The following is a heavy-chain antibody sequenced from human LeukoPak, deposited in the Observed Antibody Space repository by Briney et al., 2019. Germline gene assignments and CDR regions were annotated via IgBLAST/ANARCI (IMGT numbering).Heavy chain of an antibody. CDR3: ARGVYADSSSWLDYYYYYMDV. D-gene: IGHD6-13*01. V-gene: IGHV4-39*01. CDR1: GGSISSSSYY. CDR2: IYYSGGT. Sequence: PSETLSLTCTVSGGSISSSSYYWGWIRQPPGKGLEWIGSIYYSGGTYYNPSLRSRVTISVDTSKNQFSLKLSSVTAADTAVYYCARGVYADSSSWLDYYYYYMDVWGKGTTVTVSS. J-gene: IGHJ6*03.